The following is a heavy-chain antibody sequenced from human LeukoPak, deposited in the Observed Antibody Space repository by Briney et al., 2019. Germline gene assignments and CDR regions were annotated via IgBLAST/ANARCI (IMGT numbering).Heavy chain of an antibody. D-gene: IGHD6-19*01. J-gene: IGHJ4*02. Sequence: SETLSLTCAVSGGSISSSSYYWGWIRQPPGKGLEWIGSIYYSGSTYYNPSLKSRVTISVDTSKNQFSLKLSSVTAADTAVYYCARHKISVAGTRDFDYWGQGTLVTVSS. CDR2: IYYSGST. CDR3: ARHKISVAGTRDFDY. CDR1: GGSISSSSYY. V-gene: IGHV4-39*01.